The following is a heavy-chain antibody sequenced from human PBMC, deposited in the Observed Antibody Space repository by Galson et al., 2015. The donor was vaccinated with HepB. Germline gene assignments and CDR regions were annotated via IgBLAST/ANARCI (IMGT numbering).Heavy chain of an antibody. Sequence: SVKVSCKVSGYTLTELSMHWVRQAPGKGLEWMGGFDPDDGETIYAQKFQGRVTMTEDTSTDTAYMELSSLRSEDTAVYYCATCLWCSSSWYFDYWGQGTLVTVSS. V-gene: IGHV1-24*01. D-gene: IGHD6-6*01. CDR3: ATCLWCSSSWYFDY. J-gene: IGHJ4*02. CDR2: FDPDDGET. CDR1: GYTLTELS.